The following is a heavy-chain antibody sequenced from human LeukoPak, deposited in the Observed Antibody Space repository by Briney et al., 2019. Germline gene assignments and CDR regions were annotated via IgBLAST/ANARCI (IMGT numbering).Heavy chain of an antibody. CDR3: ARHSPRYYEEPPQNP. CDR2: IYYSGST. Sequence: SETLSLTCTVSGGSISSSSYYWGWIRQPPGKGLEWIGSIYYSGSTYYNPSLKSRVTISVDTSKNQFSLKLSSVTAADTAVYYCARHSPRYYEEPPQNPWGQGTLVTVSS. J-gene: IGHJ5*02. D-gene: IGHD1-14*01. V-gene: IGHV4-39*01. CDR1: GGSISSSSYY.